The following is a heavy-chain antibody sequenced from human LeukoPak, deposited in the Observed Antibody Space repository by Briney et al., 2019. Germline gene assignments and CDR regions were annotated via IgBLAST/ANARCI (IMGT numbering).Heavy chain of an antibody. D-gene: IGHD1-14*01. Sequence: GGSLRLSCAASGFTFSSYGMSWVRQAPGKGLEWVSAISGSGGNTYYTDSVKGRFTISRDNSKNTLYLQMNSLRAEDTALYYCAKPAKTDYADYWGQGTLVTVSS. V-gene: IGHV3-23*01. CDR2: ISGSGGNT. CDR3: AKPAKTDYADY. CDR1: GFTFSSYG. J-gene: IGHJ4*02.